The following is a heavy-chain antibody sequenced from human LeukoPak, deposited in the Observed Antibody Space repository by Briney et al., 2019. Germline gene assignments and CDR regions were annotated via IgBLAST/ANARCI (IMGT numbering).Heavy chain of an antibody. V-gene: IGHV3-21*04. D-gene: IGHD2-21*02. CDR3: AKDFVVVPGNVNYFDY. CDR1: GFTFSSYS. CDR2: ISSSSSYI. J-gene: IGHJ4*02. Sequence: GGSLRLSCAASGFTFSSYSMNWVRQAPGKGLEWVSSISSSSSYIYYADSVKGRFTVSRDNSKNTLYVQMKSLRAEDTAVYYCAKDFVVVPGNVNYFDYWGQGTLVTVSS.